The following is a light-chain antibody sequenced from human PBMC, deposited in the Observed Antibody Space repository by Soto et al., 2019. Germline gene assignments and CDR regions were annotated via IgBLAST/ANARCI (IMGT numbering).Light chain of an antibody. Sequence: EIVLTQSPGTLSLSPVERATLSCRASERLSSVYLAWYQQRPGQPPRLLIYGASNRATGIPDRFSGSGSGTDFTLTISRLEPEDFAVYYCQQFVNSRTFGQGTKVDIK. J-gene: IGKJ1*01. CDR2: GAS. CDR1: ERLSSVY. V-gene: IGKV3-20*01. CDR3: QQFVNSRT.